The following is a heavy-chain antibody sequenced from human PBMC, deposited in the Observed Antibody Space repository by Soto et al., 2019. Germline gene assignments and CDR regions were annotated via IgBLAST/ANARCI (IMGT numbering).Heavy chain of an antibody. CDR1: GGSISSGGYS. Sequence: SETLSLSCAVSGGSISSGGYSWSWIRQPPGKGLEWIGYIYHSGSTYYNPSLKSRVTISVDRSKNQFSLKLGSVTAADTAVYYCARSGYSSSWYYFDYWGQGTLVTVSS. J-gene: IGHJ4*02. D-gene: IGHD6-13*01. CDR3: ARSGYSSSWYYFDY. V-gene: IGHV4-30-2*01. CDR2: IYHSGST.